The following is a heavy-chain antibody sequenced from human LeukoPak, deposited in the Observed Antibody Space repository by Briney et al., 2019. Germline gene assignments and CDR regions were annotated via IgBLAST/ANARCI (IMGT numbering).Heavy chain of an antibody. Sequence: GGSLRLSCAASGLTFSSYAMTWVRQAPGKGLEWISAISGSGGGTYYADSVKGRFTISRDNSKNTLYLQMNSLRAEDTAVYYCAKQNHVWSGYPLDYWGQGTLVTVSS. J-gene: IGHJ4*02. D-gene: IGHD3-3*01. CDR1: GLTFSSYA. V-gene: IGHV3-23*01. CDR2: ISGSGGGT. CDR3: AKQNHVWSGYPLDY.